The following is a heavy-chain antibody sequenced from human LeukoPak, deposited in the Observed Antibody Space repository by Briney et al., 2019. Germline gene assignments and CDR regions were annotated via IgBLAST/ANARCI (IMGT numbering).Heavy chain of an antibody. CDR1: GGTFSSYA. D-gene: IGHD2/OR15-2a*01. Sequence: SVKVSCKASGGTFSSYAISWVRQAPGQGLEWMGGIIPIFGTANYAQKFQGRVTITADESTSTAYMELSSLTSEDTAVYYCARSRGPRAEYFDYWGQGTLVTVSS. V-gene: IGHV1-69*01. CDR3: ARSRGPRAEYFDY. J-gene: IGHJ4*02. CDR2: IIPIFGTA.